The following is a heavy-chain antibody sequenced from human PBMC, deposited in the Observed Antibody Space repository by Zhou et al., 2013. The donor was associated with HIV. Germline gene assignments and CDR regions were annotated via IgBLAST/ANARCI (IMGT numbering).Heavy chain of an antibody. D-gene: IGHD3-10*01. CDR3: ARDPRYYGSGSYYPFDY. Sequence: QVQLVQSGAEVKKPGASVKVSCKASGYTFTGYYMHWVRQAPGQGLEWMGWINPNSGGTNYAQKFQGRVTMTRDTSISTAYMELSRLRSEDTAVYYCARDPRYYGSGSYYPFDYWGQGTLVTVS. CDR2: INPNSGGT. J-gene: IGHJ4*02. CDR1: GYTFTGYY. V-gene: IGHV1-2*02.